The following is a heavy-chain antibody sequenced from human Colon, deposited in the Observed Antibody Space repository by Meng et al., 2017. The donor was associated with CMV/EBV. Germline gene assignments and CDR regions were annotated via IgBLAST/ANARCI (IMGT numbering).Heavy chain of an antibody. CDR3: TRDRGSTSDRVGWFDP. J-gene: IGHJ5*02. Sequence: GSINSGEYLWNWIRQSPGKGLESIGYITYSGNTYYNPSLKSRVSLSIDPSNKQFSLKLTSVTAADTAVYYCTRDRGSTSDRVGWFDPWGQGTLVTVSS. V-gene: IGHV4-30-4*08. CDR2: ITYSGNT. CDR1: GSINSGEYL. D-gene: IGHD2-2*01.